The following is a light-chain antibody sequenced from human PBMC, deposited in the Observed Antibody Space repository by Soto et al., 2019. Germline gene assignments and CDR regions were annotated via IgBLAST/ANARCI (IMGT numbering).Light chain of an antibody. CDR1: QSVRSN. CDR3: QQYNNWPAT. CDR2: DAS. J-gene: IGKJ1*01. V-gene: IGKV3-15*01. Sequence: EIVMTQSPATLSVSPGERVTLSCRASQSVRSNLAWYQQKPGQAPRLLIYDASTRATDIPARFSGSGSGTEFTLTFSTLQSEDSAVYFCQQYNNWPATFGQGTKVEIK.